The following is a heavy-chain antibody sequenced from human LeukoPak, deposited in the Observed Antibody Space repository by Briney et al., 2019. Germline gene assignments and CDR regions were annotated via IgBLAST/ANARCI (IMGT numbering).Heavy chain of an antibody. J-gene: IGHJ4*02. D-gene: IGHD3-22*01. V-gene: IGHV4-61*02. CDR2: IYTSGRT. CDR3: ARDLENYYDSSGYYTWYFDY. Sequence: SQTLSLTCTVSGGSISSGSYYGSWIRQPAGKGLEWIGRIYTSGRTTYNPSLKSRVTISVDTSKDQFSLKLSSVTAADTAVYYCARDLENYYDSSGYYTWYFDYWGQGTLVTVSS. CDR1: GGSISSGSYY.